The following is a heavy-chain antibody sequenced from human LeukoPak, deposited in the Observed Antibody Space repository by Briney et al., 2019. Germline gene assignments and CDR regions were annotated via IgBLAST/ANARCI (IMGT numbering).Heavy chain of an antibody. V-gene: IGHV4-4*07. Sequence: PSETLSLTCTVSGGSISSYYWSWIRQPAGKGLEWIGRIYTSGSTNYNPSLKSRVTMSVGTSKNQFSLKLSSVTAADTAVYYCARDIAVAGTGAFDIWGQGTMVTVSS. CDR2: IYTSGST. J-gene: IGHJ3*02. CDR3: ARDIAVAGTGAFDI. D-gene: IGHD6-19*01. CDR1: GGSISSYY.